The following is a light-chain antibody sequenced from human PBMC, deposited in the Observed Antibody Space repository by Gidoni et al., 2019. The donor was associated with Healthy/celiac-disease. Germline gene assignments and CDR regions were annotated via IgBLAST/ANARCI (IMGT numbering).Light chain of an antibody. CDR1: QRVSSY. CDR2: DAS. V-gene: IGKV3-11*01. CDR3: QQRSNWPKLLT. Sequence: VLPQSPATLSLSPGERATLSCRASQRVSSYLAWYQQKHGQAPRLLIYDASNRATGITARFSGRGSGTDFTLTISSIGTEDFEVYYCQQRSNWPKLLTFGPGTKVDIK. J-gene: IGKJ3*01.